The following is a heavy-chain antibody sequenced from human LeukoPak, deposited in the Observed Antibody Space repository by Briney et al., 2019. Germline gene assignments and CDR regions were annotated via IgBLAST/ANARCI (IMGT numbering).Heavy chain of an antibody. D-gene: IGHD5-24*01. CDR1: GGSISSYY. CDR3: ARAEMATIQTLDY. CDR2: LSSGGST. Sequence: SSETLSLTCTVSGGSISSYYWGWIRQSPGKGLEWIGSLSSGGSTYYNPSLKSRVTISVDTSKNQFSLKLSSVTAADTAVYYCARAEMATIQTLDYWGQGTLVTVSS. J-gene: IGHJ4*02. V-gene: IGHV4-59*12.